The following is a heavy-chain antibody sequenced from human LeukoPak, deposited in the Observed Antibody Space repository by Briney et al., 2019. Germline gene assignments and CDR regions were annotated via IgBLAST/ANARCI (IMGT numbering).Heavy chain of an antibody. J-gene: IGHJ4*02. CDR3: ARADSRSHSHFDY. Sequence: SETLSLTCGVSGFSISNGYYWGWIRQAPGKRLEWIATIYHSGSIYYNPSLMSRFTISVDTSKNQFSLKVTSVTAADTAVYYCARADSRSHSHFDYWGQGTLVTISS. CDR2: IYHSGSI. V-gene: IGHV4-38-2*01. D-gene: IGHD3-22*01. CDR1: GFSISNGYY.